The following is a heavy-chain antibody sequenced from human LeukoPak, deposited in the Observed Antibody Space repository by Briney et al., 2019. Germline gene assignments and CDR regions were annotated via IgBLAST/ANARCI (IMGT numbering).Heavy chain of an antibody. CDR2: IYYSGST. J-gene: IGHJ4*02. V-gene: IGHV4-59*01. CDR1: GGSISSYY. Sequence: SETLSLTCTVSGGSISSYYWSWIRQPPGKGLEWIGYIYYSGSTNYNPSLKSRVTISVDTSKNQFSLKLSSVTAADTAVYYCARDDILTGYYPVWGQGTLVTASS. CDR3: ARDDILTGYYPV. D-gene: IGHD3-9*01.